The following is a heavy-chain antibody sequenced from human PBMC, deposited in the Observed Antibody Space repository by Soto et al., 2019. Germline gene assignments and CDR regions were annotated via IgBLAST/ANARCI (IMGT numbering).Heavy chain of an antibody. Sequence: QLQLQESGPGLVKPSETLSLTCTVSGGSITSSSHYWGWIRQPPGKGLEWIGSIYYSGSTYYNPSLKIRVTISVDTSKNQFSLKLSSVPAADTAVYYCARRFEYFHHWGQGTLVTVSS. CDR2: IYYSGST. J-gene: IGHJ1*01. CDR3: ARRFEYFHH. V-gene: IGHV4-39*01. CDR1: GGSITSSSHY.